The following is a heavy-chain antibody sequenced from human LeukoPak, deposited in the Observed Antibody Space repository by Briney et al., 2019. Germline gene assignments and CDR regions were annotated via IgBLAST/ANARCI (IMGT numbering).Heavy chain of an antibody. CDR3: ARNYGSGSWSDY. CDR2: ISYSGST. J-gene: IGHJ4*02. V-gene: IGHV4-39*07. CDR1: GGSISSTSYY. Sequence: SETLSLTCTVSGGSISSTSYYWGWIRQPPGKGLEWIGSISYSGSTYYNPSLRSRVTISVDTSKNQFSLKLSSVTAADTAVYYCARNYGSGSWSDYWGQGTLVTVSS. D-gene: IGHD3-10*01.